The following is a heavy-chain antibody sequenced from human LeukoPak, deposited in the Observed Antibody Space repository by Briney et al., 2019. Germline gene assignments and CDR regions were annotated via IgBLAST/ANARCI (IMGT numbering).Heavy chain of an antibody. CDR2: IIPIFGTA. CDR3: ARSQWVGANPRGLNAFDI. D-gene: IGHD1-26*01. Sequence: ASVTVSFTASGGTFSSYAISWVRQAPGQGLEWVGGIIPIFGTANYAQKFQGRVTITTDESTSTAYMELSSLRSEDTAVYYCARSQWVGANPRGLNAFDIWGQGTMVTVSS. J-gene: IGHJ3*02. CDR1: GGTFSSYA. V-gene: IGHV1-69*05.